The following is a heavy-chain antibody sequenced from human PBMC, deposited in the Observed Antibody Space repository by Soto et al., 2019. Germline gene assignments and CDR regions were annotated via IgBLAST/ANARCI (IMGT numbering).Heavy chain of an antibody. CDR2: ISGSGGST. CDR1: GFTFSSYA. CDR3: ANYPQTRIAVAGSNAY. Sequence: GGSLRLSCAASGFTFSSYAMSWVRQAPGKGLEWVSAISGSGGSTYYADSVKGRFTISRDNSKNTLYLQMNSLRAEDTAVYYCANYPQTRIAVAGSNAYWGQGTLVTVSS. V-gene: IGHV3-23*01. D-gene: IGHD6-19*01. J-gene: IGHJ4*02.